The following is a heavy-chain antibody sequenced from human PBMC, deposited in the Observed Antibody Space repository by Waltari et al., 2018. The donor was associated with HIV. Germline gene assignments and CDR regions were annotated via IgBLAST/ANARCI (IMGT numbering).Heavy chain of an antibody. CDR3: AKDILNNSGVDY. D-gene: IGHD6-19*01. CDR1: GFTFSTSA. CDR2: ISGSRRST. V-gene: IGHV3-23*01. J-gene: IGHJ4*02. Sequence: EVQLLESGGGLVQPGGSLRLSGAASGFTFSTSAMSWVRQAPGKGLEWVSVISGSRRSTYYADSVKGRFTISRDNPKNTLYLQMNSLRAEDTAVYYCAKDILNNSGVDYWGQGTLVTVSS.